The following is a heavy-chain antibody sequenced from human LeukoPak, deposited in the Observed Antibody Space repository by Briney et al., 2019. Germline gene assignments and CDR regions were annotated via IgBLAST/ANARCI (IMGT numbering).Heavy chain of an antibody. Sequence: PGGSLRLSCAASGFTFSSYAMHWVRQAPGKGLEYVSAISSNGGSTYYANSVKGRFTISRDNSKNTLYLQMGSLRAEDMAVYYCAREEERDGYNGFDYWGQGTLVTVSS. CDR1: GFTFSSYA. V-gene: IGHV3-64*01. J-gene: IGHJ4*02. CDR2: ISSNGGST. CDR3: AREEERDGYNGFDY. D-gene: IGHD5-24*01.